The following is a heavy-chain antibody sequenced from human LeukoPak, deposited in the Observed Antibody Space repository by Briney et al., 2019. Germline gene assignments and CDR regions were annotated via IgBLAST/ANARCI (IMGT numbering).Heavy chain of an antibody. J-gene: IGHJ4*02. D-gene: IGHD1-26*01. Sequence: SETLSLTCTVSGGSVSSGSYYWGWIRQPPGKGLEWIGSIYHSGSTNYNPSLKSRVTISVDKSKNQFSLKLSSVTAADTAVYYCAWTGIVGATNIDCWGQGTLVTVSS. V-gene: IGHV4-39*07. CDR1: GGSVSSGSYY. CDR2: IYHSGST. CDR3: AWTGIVGATNIDC.